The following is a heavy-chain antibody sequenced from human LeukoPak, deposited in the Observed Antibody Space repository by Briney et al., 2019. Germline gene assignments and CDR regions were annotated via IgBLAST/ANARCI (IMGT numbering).Heavy chain of an antibody. Sequence: GGSLRLSCATSGFTFSHYGMRWVRQAPGKGREWVTDIWSDATNMYYADSVKGRFIISRDNSKNTIYLQMNSLRGEDTAVYYCAKDAQRGFDYSNSLQSWGQGTLVTVSS. CDR1: GFTFSHYG. CDR2: IWSDATNM. CDR3: AKDAQRGFDYSNSLQS. V-gene: IGHV3-33*06. D-gene: IGHD4-11*01. J-gene: IGHJ5*02.